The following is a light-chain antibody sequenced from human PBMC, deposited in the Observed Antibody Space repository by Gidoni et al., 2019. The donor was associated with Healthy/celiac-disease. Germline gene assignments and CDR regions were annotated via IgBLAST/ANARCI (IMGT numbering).Light chain of an antibody. CDR2: AAS. CDR3: QQLNSYA. V-gene: IGKV1-9*01. CDR1: QDISSY. J-gene: IGKJ2*01. Sequence: DIQLTQSPSFLSASVGDRVTITCRASQDISSYLAWYQQKPGKAPELLIYAASILQSGVPSRFSGRGSGTEFTLTISSLQPADFATYYCQQLNSYAFSQGTKVDSK.